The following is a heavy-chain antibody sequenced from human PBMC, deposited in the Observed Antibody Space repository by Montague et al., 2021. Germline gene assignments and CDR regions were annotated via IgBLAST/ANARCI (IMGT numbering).Heavy chain of an antibody. Sequence: SETLSLTCSVSGDSISSKGNFWGWIRQPPGKGLEWIGVLDYSGTTYYSPSLRSRVTISVDTSKSQFSLKVTAVTAADTAVYYCARHRSRHHSMAFVASDHYFYMDVWGHRDHRRRLL. CDR3: ARHRSRHHSMAFVASDHYFYMDV. D-gene: IGHD2/OR15-2a*01. J-gene: IGHJ6*03. CDR1: GDSISSKGNF. CDR2: LDYSGTT. V-gene: IGHV4-39*01.